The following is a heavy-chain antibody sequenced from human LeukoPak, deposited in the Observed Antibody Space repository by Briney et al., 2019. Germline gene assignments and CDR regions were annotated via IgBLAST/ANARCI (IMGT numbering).Heavy chain of an antibody. J-gene: IGHJ4*02. CDR1: GGSISSYY. Sequence: KTSETLSLNCTVSGGSISSYYRSWIRQPPGKGLEWIGYIYYSGSTNYNPSLKSRVTISVDTSKNQFSLKLSSVTAADTAVYYCASDYGAGSYYMFWGQGTLVTVSS. D-gene: IGHD3-10*01. CDR3: ASDYGAGSYYMF. CDR2: IYYSGST. V-gene: IGHV4-59*01.